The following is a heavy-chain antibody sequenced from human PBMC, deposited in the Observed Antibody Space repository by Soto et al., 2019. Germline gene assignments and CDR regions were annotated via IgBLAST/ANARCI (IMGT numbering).Heavy chain of an antibody. CDR1: GFTFTSYA. D-gene: IGHD6-19*01. Sequence: EVRLLESGGGLVQPGGSLRLSCAASGFTFTSYAMSWVRQAPGKGLEWVSAISGDNSSTYSSDSVQGRFTISRDNSRNTLYLHMNSLRAEDTAVYYCAKSRSAWYFWFDPWGQGTLVTVSS. CDR2: ISGDNSST. CDR3: AKSRSAWYFWFDP. V-gene: IGHV3-23*01. J-gene: IGHJ5*02.